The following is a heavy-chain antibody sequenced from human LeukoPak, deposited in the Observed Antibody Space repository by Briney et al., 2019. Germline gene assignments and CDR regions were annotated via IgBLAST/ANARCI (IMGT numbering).Heavy chain of an antibody. CDR3: ARLQYYYDSSGYIAYFDY. CDR2: IYPVDSDT. D-gene: IGHD3-22*01. Sequence: GESLKISCKGSGYIFTNYWIGWVRQLPGKGLEWMGIIYPVDSDTRYSPSFQGQVTISADKSISTAYLQWSSLKASDTAMYYCARLQYYYDSSGYIAYFDYWGQGTLVTVSS. J-gene: IGHJ4*02. CDR1: GYIFTNYW. V-gene: IGHV5-51*01.